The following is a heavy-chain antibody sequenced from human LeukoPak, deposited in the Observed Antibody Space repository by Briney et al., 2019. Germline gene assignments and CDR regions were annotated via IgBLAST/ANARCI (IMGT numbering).Heavy chain of an antibody. CDR3: AKPMLRGVILVYFDY. Sequence: GGSLRPSCAASGFTFSNYAMSWVRQAPGKGLEWVSSLSDSGDTIYYADSVKGRFTISRDNSKNMVYLQMSSLGAEDTAVYYCAKPMLRGVILVYFDYWGQGTLVTVSS. D-gene: IGHD3-10*01. CDR2: LSDSGDTI. CDR1: GFTFSNYA. V-gene: IGHV3-23*01. J-gene: IGHJ4*02.